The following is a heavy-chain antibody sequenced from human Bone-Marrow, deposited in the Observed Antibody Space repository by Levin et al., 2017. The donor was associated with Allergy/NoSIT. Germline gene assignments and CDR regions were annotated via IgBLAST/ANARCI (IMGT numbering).Heavy chain of an antibody. CDR1: GFTFDDYA. Sequence: SLKISCGASGFTFDDYAMHWVRQVPGKGLEWVSGISWNSGNIGYADSVKGRFTISRDNAKSSLYLQMNSLRPEDTALYYCAKGYNYAYVHYFDYWGQGTLVTVSS. J-gene: IGHJ4*02. CDR3: AKGYNYAYVHYFDY. V-gene: IGHV3-9*01. CDR2: ISWNSGNI. D-gene: IGHD5-18*01.